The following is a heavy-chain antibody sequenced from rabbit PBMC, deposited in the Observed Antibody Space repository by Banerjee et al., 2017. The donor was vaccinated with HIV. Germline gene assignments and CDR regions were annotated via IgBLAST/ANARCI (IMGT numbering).Heavy chain of an antibody. CDR2: IYADSSGGT. CDR1: GFSFSSGDD. CDR3: ARDLDGVIGWNFGW. J-gene: IGHJ4*01. V-gene: IGHV1S40*01. D-gene: IGHD1-1*01. Sequence: QSLEESGGDLVKPGASLTLTCTASGFSFSSGDDMCWVRQAPGKGLEWIACIYADSSGGTYYASWAKGRFTISKTSSTTVTLQMTRLTAADTATYFCARDLDGVIGWNFGWWGPGTLVTVS.